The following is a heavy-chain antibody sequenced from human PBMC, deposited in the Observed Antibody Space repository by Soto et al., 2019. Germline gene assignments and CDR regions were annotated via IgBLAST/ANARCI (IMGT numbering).Heavy chain of an antibody. CDR3: ASSGSSLVAGDYYYYGMDV. CDR1: GGSVSSGSYY. Sequence: SETLSLTCTVSGGSVSSGSYYWSWIRQPPWKGLEWIGYIYYSGSTNYNPSLKSRVTISVDTSKNQFSLKLSSVTAADTAVYYCASSGSSLVAGDYYYYGMDVWGQGXTVTVYS. V-gene: IGHV4-61*01. D-gene: IGHD3-10*01. CDR2: IYYSGST. J-gene: IGHJ6*02.